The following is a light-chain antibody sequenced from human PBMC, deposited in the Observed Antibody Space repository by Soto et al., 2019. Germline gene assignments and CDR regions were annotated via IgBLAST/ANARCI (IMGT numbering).Light chain of an antibody. Sequence: DIVMTQSPDSLAVSLGERATFNCKSSQSVLSSSNSRNYLAWYQQKPRQPPKLLIYWASTRESGVPDRFSGSGSGTDFTLTISNLQAEDVAVYYCHQYYSSPPTFGRGTKVEIK. V-gene: IGKV4-1*01. CDR3: HQYYSSPPT. J-gene: IGKJ1*01. CDR2: WAS. CDR1: QSVLSSSNSRNY.